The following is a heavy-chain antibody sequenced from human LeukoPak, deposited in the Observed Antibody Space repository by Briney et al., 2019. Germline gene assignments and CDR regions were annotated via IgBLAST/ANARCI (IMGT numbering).Heavy chain of an antibody. V-gene: IGHV3-33*01. J-gene: IGHJ5*02. Sequence: GGSLRLSCAASGFTFSSYGMHWVRQAPGEGLEWVAVIWYDGSNKYYADSVKGRFTISRDNSKNTLYLQMNSLRAEDTAMYYCVRGSPLGATTNWLDPWGQGTLVTVSS. CDR2: IWYDGSNK. D-gene: IGHD1-26*01. CDR3: VRGSPLGATTNWLDP. CDR1: GFTFSSYG.